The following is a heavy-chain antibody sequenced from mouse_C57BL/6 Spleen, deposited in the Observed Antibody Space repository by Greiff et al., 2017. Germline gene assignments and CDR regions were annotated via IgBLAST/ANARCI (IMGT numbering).Heavy chain of an antibody. J-gene: IGHJ2*01. V-gene: IGHV2-9-1*01. CDR2: IWTGGGT. CDR1: GFSLTSYA. D-gene: IGHD3-2*02. Sequence: QVQLKESGPGLVAPSQSLSITCTVSGFSLTSYAIRWVRQPPGTGLEWLGVIWTGGGTNSNSALKSRLSISKDNSKCQVFIKMNSLQTDDTARDYFARNAAQARFDYWGQGTTLTVAS. CDR3: ARNAAQARFDY.